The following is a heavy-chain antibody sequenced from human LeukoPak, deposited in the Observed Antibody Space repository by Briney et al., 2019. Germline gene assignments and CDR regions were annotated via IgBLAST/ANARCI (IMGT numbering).Heavy chain of an antibody. CDR2: ISGSGGST. CDR1: GFTFSSYA. V-gene: IGHV3-23*01. CDR3: AKYYGSGSYDYYYYMDV. J-gene: IGHJ6*03. D-gene: IGHD3-10*01. Sequence: GGSLRLSCAASGFTFSSYAMSWVRQAPGKGLEWVSAISGSGGSTYYADSVKGRFTISRDNSKNTLYLQMNSLRAEDTAVYYCAKYYGSGSYDYYYYMDVWGKGTTVTVSS.